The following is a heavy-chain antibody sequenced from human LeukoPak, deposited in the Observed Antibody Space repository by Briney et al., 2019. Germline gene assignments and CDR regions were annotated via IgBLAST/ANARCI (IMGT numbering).Heavy chain of an antibody. V-gene: IGHV3-74*01. Sequence: GGSLRLPCAASGFTFSSYWIHWVRQAPGKGLVWVSRINSDGSSTSYADSVKGRFTISRDNAKNTLYLQMNSLRAEDTAVYYCARDGRYCSSTSCTNEYFQHWGQGTLVTVSS. J-gene: IGHJ1*01. CDR2: INSDGSST. D-gene: IGHD2-2*01. CDR3: ARDGRYCSSTSCTNEYFQH. CDR1: GFTFSSYW.